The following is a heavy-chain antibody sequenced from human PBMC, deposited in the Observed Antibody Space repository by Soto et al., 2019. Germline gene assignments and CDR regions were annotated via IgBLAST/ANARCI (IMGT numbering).Heavy chain of an antibody. CDR2: ISYDGSNK. Sequence: QVQLVESGGGVVQPGRSLRLSCAASGFTFSSYGMHWVRQAPGKRLEWVAVISYDGSNKYYADSVKGRFTISRDNSKNTLYLQMNSLRAEDTAVYYCAKDLWELHGYFDYWGQGTLVTVSS. J-gene: IGHJ4*02. CDR3: AKDLWELHGYFDY. D-gene: IGHD1-26*01. V-gene: IGHV3-30*18. CDR1: GFTFSSYG.